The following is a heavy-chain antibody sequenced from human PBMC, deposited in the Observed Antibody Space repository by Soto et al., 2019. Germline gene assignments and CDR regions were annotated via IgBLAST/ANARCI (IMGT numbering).Heavy chain of an antibody. J-gene: IGHJ4*02. CDR2: ISHDGTNK. D-gene: IGHD3-22*01. Sequence: GGALRLSCEISGFTFSAYGMQLVRQAPGKGLEWVAAISHDGTNKNYGDSVKGRFTISRDNSKKTLYLQMNSLRPEDTALYYCAKDEYYYSRSGYYIFDSWGQGTLVTVSS. V-gene: IGHV3-30*18. CDR1: GFTFSAYG. CDR3: AKDEYYYSRSGYYIFDS.